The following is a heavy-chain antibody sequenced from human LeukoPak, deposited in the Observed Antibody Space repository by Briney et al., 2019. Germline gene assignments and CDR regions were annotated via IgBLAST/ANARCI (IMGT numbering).Heavy chain of an antibody. CDR1: GYTFTGYF. D-gene: IGHD3-9*01. J-gene: IGHJ4*02. CDR2: FNPNSGGT. CDR3: ARGTFASLSPHFDY. Sequence: SVKVSCKASGYTFTGYFMHWVRPARGRGMEWMGWFNPNSGGTDYAHNFQGRVTMTRDTSVSTAYLELSGLRSDDTAVYYWARGTFASLSPHFDYWGQGTLVTAPS. V-gene: IGHV1-2*02.